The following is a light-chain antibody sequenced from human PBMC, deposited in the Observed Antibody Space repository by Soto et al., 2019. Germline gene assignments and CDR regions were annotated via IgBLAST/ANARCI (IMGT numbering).Light chain of an antibody. J-gene: IGLJ1*01. V-gene: IGLV2-8*01. Sequence: QSALTQPPSASGSPGQSVTISCTGTSSDVGGYNFVSWYQHHPGKVPKLIVYDVSERPSGVPDRFSGSKSGNTASLTVTGLQAEDEADYYCASYAGSSNFVFGTGTKVTVL. CDR1: SSDVGGYNF. CDR3: ASYAGSSNFV. CDR2: DVS.